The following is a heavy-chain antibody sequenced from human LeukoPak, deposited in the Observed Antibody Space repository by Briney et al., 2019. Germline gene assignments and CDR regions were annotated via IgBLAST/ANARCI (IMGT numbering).Heavy chain of an antibody. Sequence: ASVKVSCKASGYTFTSYAMNWVRQAPGQGLEWMGWINTNTGNPTYAQGFTGRFVFSLGTSVSTAYLQISSLKAEDTAVYYCARGYCSSTSCYNDYWGQGTLVTVSS. CDR3: ARGYCSSTSCYNDY. J-gene: IGHJ4*02. CDR2: INTNTGNP. V-gene: IGHV7-4-1*02. D-gene: IGHD2-2*01. CDR1: GYTFTSYA.